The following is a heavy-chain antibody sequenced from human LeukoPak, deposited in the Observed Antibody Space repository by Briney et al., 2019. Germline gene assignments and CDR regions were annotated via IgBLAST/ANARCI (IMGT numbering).Heavy chain of an antibody. D-gene: IGHD5-12*01. J-gene: IGHJ4*02. CDR2: ISYSGST. CDR3: ARRGGYTGYDRD. CDR1: GGSINNFY. Sequence: SETLSLTCTISGGSINNFYWSWNRQPPGKGLEWIGYISYSGSTNYSPSLKSRVTISFDTSNNHFSLKLSSVTAADTAVYYCARRGGYTGYDRDWGQGTLVTVSS. V-gene: IGHV4-59*08.